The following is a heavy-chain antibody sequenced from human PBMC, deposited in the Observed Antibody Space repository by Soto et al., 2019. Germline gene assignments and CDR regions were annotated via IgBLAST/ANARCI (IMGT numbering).Heavy chain of an antibody. CDR2: IYYSGST. CDR1: GGSISSGGYY. V-gene: IGHV4-31*03. CDR3: AREWDWDISKGLDAFDI. D-gene: IGHD6-13*01. J-gene: IGHJ3*02. Sequence: QVQLQESGPGLVKPSQTLSLTCTVSGGSISSGGYYWSWIRQHPGKGLEWIGYIYYSGSTYYNPSLKSRVYISVDASKFQFSLKLSSVTAADTAVYYCAREWDWDISKGLDAFDIWGQGTMVTVSS.